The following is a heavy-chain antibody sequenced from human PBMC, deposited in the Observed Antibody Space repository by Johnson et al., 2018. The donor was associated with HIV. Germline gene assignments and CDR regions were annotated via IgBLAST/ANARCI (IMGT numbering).Heavy chain of an antibody. V-gene: IGHV3-9*01. J-gene: IGHJ3*02. Sequence: VQLVESGGVVVQPGGSLRLSCAASGFTFDDYAMHWVRQAPGKGLEWVSGISWNSVSIGYADSVKGRFTISRDNAKNSLYLQMNSLRAEDTALYYCARASTTVTTGDDAFDIWGQGTMVTVSS. D-gene: IGHD4-17*01. CDR1: GFTFDDYA. CDR3: ARASTTVTTGDDAFDI. CDR2: ISWNSVSI.